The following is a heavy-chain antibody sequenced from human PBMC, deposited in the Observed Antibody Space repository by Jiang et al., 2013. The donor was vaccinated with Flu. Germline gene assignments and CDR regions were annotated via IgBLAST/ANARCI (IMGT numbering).Heavy chain of an antibody. J-gene: IGHJ4*02. CDR2: IYTSGST. D-gene: IGHD3-22*01. V-gene: IGHV4-61*02. CDR3: ARGTIDSSGYYPY. Sequence: GSGLVKPSQTLSLTCTVSGGSISSGSYYWSWIRQPAGKGLEWIGRIYTSGSTNYNPSLKSRVTISVDTSKNQFSLKLSSVTAADTAVYYCARGTIDSSGYYPYWGQGTLVTVSS. CDR1: GGSISSGSYY.